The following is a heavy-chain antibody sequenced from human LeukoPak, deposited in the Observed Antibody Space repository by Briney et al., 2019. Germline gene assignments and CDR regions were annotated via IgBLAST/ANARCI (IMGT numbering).Heavy chain of an antibody. CDR2: IYPGDSDT. D-gene: IGHD2-15*01. CDR3: ARLLEGYCSGGSCFYYYYMDV. J-gene: IGHJ6*03. V-gene: IGHV5-51*01. CDR1: GYSFTSYW. Sequence: GESLKISCKGSGYSFTSYWIGWVRQMPGKGLEWIGIIYPGDSDTRYSPSFQGQVTISADKPNSPAYLQWSSLKASDTAMYYCARLLEGYCSGGSCFYYYYMDVWGKGTTVTVSS.